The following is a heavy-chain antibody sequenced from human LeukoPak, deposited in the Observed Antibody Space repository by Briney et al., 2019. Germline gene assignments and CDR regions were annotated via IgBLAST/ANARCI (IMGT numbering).Heavy chain of an antibody. J-gene: IGHJ4*02. CDR1: GFTFSSYA. D-gene: IGHD1-14*01. Sequence: PGGSQRLSCAASGFTFSSYAMSWVRQAPGKGLEWVSAISGSGGTTNYADSVKGRLTISRDKSKNTLYLQMNSLRAEDTAVYSCATRSRYYFDYWGQGTLVIVSA. V-gene: IGHV3-23*01. CDR2: ISGSGGTT. CDR3: ATRSRYYFDY.